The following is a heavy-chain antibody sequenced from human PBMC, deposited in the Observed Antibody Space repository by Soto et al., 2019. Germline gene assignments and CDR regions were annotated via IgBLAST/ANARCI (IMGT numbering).Heavy chain of an antibody. J-gene: IGHJ5*02. D-gene: IGHD1-26*01. CDR3: AGAATGGFDP. CDR1: GFTFSTYS. Sequence: VGSLRLSCAASGFTFSTYSMNWVRQAPGKGLEWVSSISSSSTYIYYADSVRGRFTISRDNTKNSLYLQMDSLRAEDTAVYYCAGAATGGFDPWGQGTLVTVSS. CDR2: ISSSSTYI. V-gene: IGHV3-21*01.